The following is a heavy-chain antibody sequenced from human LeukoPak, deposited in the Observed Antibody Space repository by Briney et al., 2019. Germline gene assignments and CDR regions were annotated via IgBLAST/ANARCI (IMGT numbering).Heavy chain of an antibody. CDR2: IIPIFGPA. V-gene: IGHV1-69*13. Sequence: SVKVSCKASGGTFSSYAISWVRQAPGQGLEWMGGIIPIFGPANYAQKFQGRVTITADESTSTAYMELSSLRSEDTAVYYCASSGYCGGDCYPYYYYYGMDVWGQGTTVTVSS. J-gene: IGHJ6*02. CDR3: ASSGYCGGDCYPYYYYYGMDV. CDR1: GGTFSSYA. D-gene: IGHD2-21*02.